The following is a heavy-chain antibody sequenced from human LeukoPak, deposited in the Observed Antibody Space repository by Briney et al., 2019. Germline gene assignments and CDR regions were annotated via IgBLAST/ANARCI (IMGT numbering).Heavy chain of an antibody. Sequence: SETLSLTCTVSGGSISSSSYYWGWIRQPPGKGPEWIGSIYYSGSTYYNPSLKSRVTISVDTSKNQFSLKLSSVTAADTAVYYCARLRRWFGEISNWFDPWGQGTLVTVSS. CDR2: IYYSGST. V-gene: IGHV4-39*01. D-gene: IGHD3-10*01. CDR1: GGSISSSSYY. CDR3: ARLRRWFGEISNWFDP. J-gene: IGHJ5*02.